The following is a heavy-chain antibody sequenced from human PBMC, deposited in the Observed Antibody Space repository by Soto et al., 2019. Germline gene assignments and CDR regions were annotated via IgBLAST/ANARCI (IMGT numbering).Heavy chain of an antibody. Sequence: EVQLLESGGGLVQPGGSLRLSCAASGFTFSSYAMSWVRQAPGKGLEWVSAISGSGGSTFYADSVKGRFTISRANSKDTLYQQMNSLRAEDTAVYYCVLWPPYYFDYWGQGTLVTVSS. J-gene: IGHJ4*02. CDR2: ISGSGGST. D-gene: IGHD3-10*01. V-gene: IGHV3-23*01. CDR1: GFTFSSYA. CDR3: VLWPPYYFDY.